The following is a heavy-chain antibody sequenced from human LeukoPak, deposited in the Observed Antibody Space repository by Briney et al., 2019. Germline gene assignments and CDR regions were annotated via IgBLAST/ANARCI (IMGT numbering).Heavy chain of an antibody. D-gene: IGHD2-21*02. CDR3: AKTPGWRLNDAFDI. CDR2: ISDDGRHK. CDR1: GFTFNNYG. V-gene: IGHV3-30*18. Sequence: PGRSLRLSCAASGFTFNNYGIHYVRQAPGKGLEWVAVISDDGRHKNYADSVKGRFTISRDNSKNTLYLQMNSLRAEDTAVYYCAKTPGWRLNDAFDIWGQGTMVTVSS. J-gene: IGHJ3*02.